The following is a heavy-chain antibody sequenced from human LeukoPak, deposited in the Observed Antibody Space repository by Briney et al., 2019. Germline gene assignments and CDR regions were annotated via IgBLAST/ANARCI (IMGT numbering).Heavy chain of an antibody. D-gene: IGHD6-13*01. Sequence: GGSLRLSCAASGFTFSNAWMSWVRQAPGKGLEWVSSISSSSSYIYYADSVKGRFTISRDNAKNSLYLQMNSLRAEDTAVYYCARAPYSSSWRDWGQGTLVTVSS. CDR3: ARAPYSSSWRD. V-gene: IGHV3-21*01. J-gene: IGHJ4*02. CDR1: GFTFSNAW. CDR2: ISSSSSYI.